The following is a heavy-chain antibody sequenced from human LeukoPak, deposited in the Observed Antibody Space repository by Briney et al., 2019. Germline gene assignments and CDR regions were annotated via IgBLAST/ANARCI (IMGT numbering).Heavy chain of an antibody. Sequence: GGSLRLSCAASGFTFSSYWMSWVRQAPGKGLEWVANIKQDGSEKYYVDSVKGRFTISRDNAKNSLYLQMNSLRAEDTAVYYCARESPYDFWSGYFYYYYYMDVWGKGTTVTVSS. D-gene: IGHD3-3*01. CDR3: ARESPYDFWSGYFYYYYYMDV. J-gene: IGHJ6*03. CDR2: IKQDGSEK. CDR1: GFTFSSYW. V-gene: IGHV3-7*01.